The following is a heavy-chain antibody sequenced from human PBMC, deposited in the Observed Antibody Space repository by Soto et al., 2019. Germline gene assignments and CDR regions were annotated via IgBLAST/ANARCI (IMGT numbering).Heavy chain of an antibody. Sequence: SETLSLTCSVYGGSVNGYYWNWIRQPPGKGLEWIGEINHTGGTHYNPSLKSRVTMSVDTSKNQFSLRLSSVTAADTAIYYCATRITVFGLLIPPFDPWGKGTQVTVSS. CDR2: INHTGGT. D-gene: IGHD3-3*01. CDR3: ATRITVFGLLIPPFDP. CDR1: GGSVNGYY. V-gene: IGHV4-34*01. J-gene: IGHJ5*02.